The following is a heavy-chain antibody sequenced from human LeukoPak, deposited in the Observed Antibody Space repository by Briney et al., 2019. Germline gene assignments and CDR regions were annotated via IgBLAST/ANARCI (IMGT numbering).Heavy chain of an antibody. CDR2: INHSGST. D-gene: IGHD3-10*01. Sequence: SETLSLTCAVYGESFSGYYWSWIRQPPGKGLEWIGDINHSGSTNYNPSLKSRVTISVDKSKNQFSLKLSSVTAADTAVYYCARGVGELLSYYYYYYMDVWGKGTTVTISS. V-gene: IGHV4-34*01. J-gene: IGHJ6*03. CDR1: GESFSGYY. CDR3: ARGVGELLSYYYYYYMDV.